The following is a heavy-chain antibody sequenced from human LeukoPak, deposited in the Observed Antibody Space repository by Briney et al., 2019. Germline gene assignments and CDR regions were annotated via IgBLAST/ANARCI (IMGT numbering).Heavy chain of an antibody. CDR3: ARGGCSRTSCLDY. J-gene: IGHJ4*02. CDR2: INSDGSTT. V-gene: IGHV3-74*01. CDR1: GFTFSGHW. D-gene: IGHD2-2*01. Sequence: PGGSLRLSCAASGFTFSGHWMHWVRQAPGKGLVWVSFINSDGSTTSYADSVKGRFTISRDNAKNALYLQMNSLRAEDTAVYYCARGGCSRTSCLDYWGQGTRVPVSS.